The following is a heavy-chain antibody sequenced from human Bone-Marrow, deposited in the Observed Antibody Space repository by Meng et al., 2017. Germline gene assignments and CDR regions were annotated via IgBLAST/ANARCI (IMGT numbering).Heavy chain of an antibody. V-gene: IGHV3-9*03. J-gene: IGHJ4*02. D-gene: IGHD2-2*01. CDR2: ISWNSGSI. CDR3: ARGYCSSTSCYEIFDY. CDR1: GFTFDDYA. Sequence: SLKISCAASGFTFDDYAMHWVRQAPGKGLEWVSGISWNSGSIGYADSVKGRFTISRDNAKNSLYLQMNSLRAEDMALYYCARGYCSSTSCYEIFDYWGQGTLVTVSS.